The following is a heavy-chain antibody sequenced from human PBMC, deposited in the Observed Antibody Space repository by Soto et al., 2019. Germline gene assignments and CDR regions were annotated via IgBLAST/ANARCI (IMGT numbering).Heavy chain of an antibody. D-gene: IGHD6-19*01. V-gene: IGHV4-39*01. CDR2: IYYSGST. J-gene: IGHJ5*02. CDR1: GGSISSSSYY. CDR3: ARAGEEYSSGWYWFDP. Sequence: SETLSLTCTVSGGSISSSSYYWGWIRQPPGKGLEWIGSIYYSGSTYYNPSLKSRVTISVDTSKNQFSLKLCSVTAADTAVYYCARAGEEYSSGWYWFDPWGQGTLVTV.